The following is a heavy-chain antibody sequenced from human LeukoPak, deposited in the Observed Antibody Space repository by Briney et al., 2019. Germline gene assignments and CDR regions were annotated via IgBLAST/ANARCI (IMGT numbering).Heavy chain of an antibody. Sequence: GGSLRLSCAASGFTFSSYAMSWVRQAPGKGLEWVSTISGSGGSTYSADSVKGRFTISRDNSKNTLYLQMNSLRAEDTAVYYCAKVGGYGDYGGHWGQGTLVTVSS. J-gene: IGHJ4*02. CDR2: ISGSGGST. D-gene: IGHD4-17*01. V-gene: IGHV3-23*01. CDR1: GFTFSSYA. CDR3: AKVGGYGDYGGH.